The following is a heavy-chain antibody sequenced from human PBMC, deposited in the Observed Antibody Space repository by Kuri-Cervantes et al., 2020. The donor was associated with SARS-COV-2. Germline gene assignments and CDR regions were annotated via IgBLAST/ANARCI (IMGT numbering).Heavy chain of an antibody. CDR2: IYYSGST. Sequence: SETLSLTCTVSGGSISSYYWSWIRQPPGKGLEWIGYIYYSGSTNYNPSLKSRVTISVDTSKNQFSLKLSSPTAADTAVYYCAGGTTYYYDSSHPGFDYWGQGTLVTVSS. D-gene: IGHD3-22*01. CDR3: AGGTTYYYDSSHPGFDY. J-gene: IGHJ4*02. V-gene: IGHV4-59*01. CDR1: GGSISSYY.